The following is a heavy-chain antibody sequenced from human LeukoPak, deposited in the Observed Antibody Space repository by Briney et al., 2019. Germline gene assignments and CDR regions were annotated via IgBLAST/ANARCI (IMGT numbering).Heavy chain of an antibody. J-gene: IGHJ4*02. V-gene: IGHV1-18*01. D-gene: IGHD1-1*01. CDR3: AVGQLEFDY. CDR1: GYTFTSYG. CDR2: ISAYNGNT. Sequence: GASVKVSCKASGYTFTSYGISWVRQAPGQGLEWMGWISAYNGNTNYAQKFQGRVTMTRNTSISTAYMELSSLRSEDTAVYYCAVGQLEFDYWGQGTLVTVSS.